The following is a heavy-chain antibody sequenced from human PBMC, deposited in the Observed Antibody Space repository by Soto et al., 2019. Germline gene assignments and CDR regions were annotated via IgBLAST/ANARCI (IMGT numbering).Heavy chain of an antibody. CDR3: ARDPMASYGDSLLFDY. D-gene: IGHD4-17*01. CDR2: IKEDGSEQ. CDR1: GFNFRRYW. V-gene: IGHV3-7*01. J-gene: IGHJ4*02. Sequence: EVQLVESGGGLVQPGGSLRLSCAASGFNFRRYWMSWVRQAPGKGLEWVANIKEDGSEQYYVDSVKGRFTIFRDNAKNSLSLQMNSLRAEDTAIYYCARDPMASYGDSLLFDYWGQGTLVIVSS.